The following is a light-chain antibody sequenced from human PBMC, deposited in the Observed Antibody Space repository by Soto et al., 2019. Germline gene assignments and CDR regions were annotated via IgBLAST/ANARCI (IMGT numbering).Light chain of an antibody. V-gene: IGKV3-20*01. CDR1: QSVSSSY. J-gene: IGKJ2*02. Sequence: EIVLTPSPGTLSLSPGERATLSCRASQSVSSSYLAWYQQKPGQAPRLLIYSASSRATGIPDRFSGRGSETDCTRTVIRLEPDDFAVYYCQQYVSSSPCTFGQGTKLEIK. CDR3: QQYVSSSPCT. CDR2: SAS.